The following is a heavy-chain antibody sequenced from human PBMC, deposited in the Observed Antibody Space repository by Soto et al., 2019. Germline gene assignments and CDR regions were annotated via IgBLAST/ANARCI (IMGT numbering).Heavy chain of an antibody. D-gene: IGHD1-26*01. V-gene: IGHV3-72*01. Sequence: PGGSLRLSCAAPGFTLSDHYMDWVRQAPGKGLEWVGRTKNKANRYTTEYAASVNGRFTISRDDSKNSLYLQMNSLKTEDTAVYYCARWVSGSPDNWGQGTLVTVSS. J-gene: IGHJ4*02. CDR2: TKNKANRYTT. CDR1: GFTLSDHY. CDR3: ARWVSGSPDN.